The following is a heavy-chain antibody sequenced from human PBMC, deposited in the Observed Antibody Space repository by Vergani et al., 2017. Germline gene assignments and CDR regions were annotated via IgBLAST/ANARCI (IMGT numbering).Heavy chain of an antibody. Sequence: QVQLVQSGAEVKKPGASVKVSCKASGYTFTSYDINWVRQATGQGLEWMGWMNPNSGNTGYAQKFQGRVTMTRNTSISTAYMELSSLRSEDTAVYYCARVRVCSSTSCSHDAFDIWGQGTMVTVSS. CDR1: GYTFTSYD. CDR2: MNPNSGNT. CDR3: ARVRVCSSTSCSHDAFDI. V-gene: IGHV1-8*01. J-gene: IGHJ3*02. D-gene: IGHD2-2*01.